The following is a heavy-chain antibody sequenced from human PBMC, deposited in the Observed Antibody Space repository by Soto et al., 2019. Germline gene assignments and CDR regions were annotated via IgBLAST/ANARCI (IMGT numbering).Heavy chain of an antibody. CDR3: AHTSQKLLRLRYSGYFDH. CDR1: GFSLSTSGVA. D-gene: IGHD2-15*01. Sequence: QITLKESGPTLVKPTQTLTLTCTFSGFSLSTSGVAVGWIRQPPGKALEWLALIYWDDDKRYSPSLESRLTVTKDTSRNQVVLTMTNMDPVDTATYYCAHTSQKLLRLRYSGYFDHWGQGTLVTVSS. CDR2: IYWDDDK. J-gene: IGHJ4*02. V-gene: IGHV2-5*02.